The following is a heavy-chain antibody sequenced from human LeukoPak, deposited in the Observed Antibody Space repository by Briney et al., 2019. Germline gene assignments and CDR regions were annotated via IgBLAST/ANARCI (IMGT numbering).Heavy chain of an antibody. V-gene: IGHV4-38-2*02. CDR2: IYHSGST. CDR3: ASRITMIVVANHAFDI. J-gene: IGHJ3*02. CDR1: GYSISSGYY. Sequence: PETLSLTCTVSGYSISSGYYWGWIRQPPGKGLEGIGSIYHSGSTYYNPSLKSRVTISVDTSKNQFSLKLSSVTAADTAVYYCASRITMIVVANHAFDIWGQGTMVTVSS. D-gene: IGHD3-22*01.